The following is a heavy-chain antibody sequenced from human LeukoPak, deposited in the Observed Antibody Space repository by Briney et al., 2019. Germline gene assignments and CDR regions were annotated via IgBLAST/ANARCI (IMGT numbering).Heavy chain of an antibody. CDR3: ARDGGCSSTSCYGWFDP. CDR2: INPSGGST. V-gene: IGHV1-46*01. J-gene: IGHJ5*02. D-gene: IGHD2-2*01. Sequence: ASVKVSCKASGYTFTGYYMHWVRQAPGQGLEWMGIINPSGGSTSYAQKFQGRVTMTRDTSTSTVYMELSSLRSEDTAVYYCARDGGCSSTSCYGWFDPWGQGTLVTVSS. CDR1: GYTFTGYY.